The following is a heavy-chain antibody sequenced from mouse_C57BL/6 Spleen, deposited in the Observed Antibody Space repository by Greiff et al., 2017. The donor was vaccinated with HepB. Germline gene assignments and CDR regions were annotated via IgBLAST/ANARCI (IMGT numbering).Heavy chain of an antibody. V-gene: IGHV3-6*01. CDR2: ISYDGSN. CDR1: GYSITSGYY. J-gene: IGHJ2*01. Sequence: DVQLQESGPGLVKPSQSLSLTCSVTGYSITSGYYWNWIRQFPGNKLEWMGYISYDGSNNYNPSLKNRISITRDTSKNQFFLKLNSVTTEDTATYYCARATALFDYWGQGTTLTVSS. D-gene: IGHD1-2*01. CDR3: ARATALFDY.